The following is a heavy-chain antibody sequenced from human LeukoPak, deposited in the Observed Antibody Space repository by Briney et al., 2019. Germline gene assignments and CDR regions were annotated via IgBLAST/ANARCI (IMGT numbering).Heavy chain of an antibody. D-gene: IGHD6-13*01. Sequence: ASVKVSCKASGYTFTGYYMHWVRQAPGQGLEWMGWINPNSGGTNYAQKFQGRVTMTWDTSISTAYMELSRLRSDDTAVYYCARCGSGYSSSWTGSWFDPWGQGTLVTVSS. CDR2: INPNSGGT. CDR1: GYTFTGYY. CDR3: ARCGSGYSSSWTGSWFDP. V-gene: IGHV1-2*02. J-gene: IGHJ5*02.